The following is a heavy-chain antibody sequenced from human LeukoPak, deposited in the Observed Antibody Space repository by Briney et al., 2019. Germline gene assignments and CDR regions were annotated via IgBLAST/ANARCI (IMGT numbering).Heavy chain of an antibody. CDR2: IYYSGST. J-gene: IGHJ3*02. CDR3: VRARGLYCSSTSCYADAFDI. CDR1: GGSISSGDYY. D-gene: IGHD2-2*01. V-gene: IGHV4-30-4*08. Sequence: KPSQTLSLTCTASGGSISSGDYYWSWIRQPPGKGLEWIGYIYYSGSTYYNPSLKSRVTISVDTSKNQFSLKLSSVTAADTAVYYCVRARGLYCSSTSCYADAFDIWGQGTMVTVSS.